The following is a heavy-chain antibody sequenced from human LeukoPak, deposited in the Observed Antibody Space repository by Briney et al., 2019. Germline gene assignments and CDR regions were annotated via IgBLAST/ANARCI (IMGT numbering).Heavy chain of an antibody. CDR2: INPNSGGT. CDR1: GYTFTGYY. CDR3: ARGPRGASVVPAAIDAFDI. Sequence: ASVKVSCKASGYTFTGYYMHWVRQAPGQGLEWMGWINPNSGGTNYAQKFQGRVTMTRDTSISTAYMELSRLRSDDTAVYYCARGPRGASVVPAAIDAFDIWGQGTMVTVSS. V-gene: IGHV1-2*02. D-gene: IGHD2-2*02. J-gene: IGHJ3*02.